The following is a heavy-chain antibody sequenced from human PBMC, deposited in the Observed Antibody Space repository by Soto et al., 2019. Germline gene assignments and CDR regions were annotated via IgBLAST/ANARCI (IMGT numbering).Heavy chain of an antibody. V-gene: IGHV4-38-2*02. J-gene: IGHJ4*01. CDR1: GYSISSGSY. Sequence: SETLSLASNGCGYSISSGSYWAWIRQPPGKGPEWIASIYHGGTTYYNPSRKSQFTISVDTSNNQFSLKLTSVTAADTAVYYCARVHVMVVAGSTSDYWGHGTLVTVSS. CDR2: IYHGGTT. CDR3: ARVHVMVVAGSTSDY. D-gene: IGHD6-19*01.